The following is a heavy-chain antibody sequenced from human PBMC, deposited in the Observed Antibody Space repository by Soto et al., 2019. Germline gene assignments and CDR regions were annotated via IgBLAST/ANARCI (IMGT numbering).Heavy chain of an antibody. Sequence: GGSLRLSCAASGFTFSSYAMSWVRQAPGKGLEWVSAISGSGGSTYYADSVKGRFTISRDNSQKTLYLQMNSLRAEDTAVYYCAKVVSVSSSYYYYGMDVWGQGTTVTVSS. J-gene: IGHJ6*02. D-gene: IGHD2-15*01. CDR3: AKVVSVSSSYYYYGMDV. V-gene: IGHV3-23*01. CDR2: ISGSGGST. CDR1: GFTFSSYA.